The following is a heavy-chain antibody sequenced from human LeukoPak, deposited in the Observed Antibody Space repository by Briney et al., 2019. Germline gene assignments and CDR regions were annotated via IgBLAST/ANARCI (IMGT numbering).Heavy chain of an antibody. V-gene: IGHV1-8*01. CDR2: MNPNSGNT. J-gene: IGHJ5*02. Sequence: EASVKVSCKASGYTFTSYDINWVRQATGQGLEWMGWMNPNSGNTGYAQKFQGRVTITRNTSISTAYMELTSLRSEDTAVYYCAREYQLLGTVYNYFDPWGQGTLVTVSS. CDR1: GYTFTSYD. CDR3: AREYQLLGTVYNYFDP. D-gene: IGHD2-2*01.